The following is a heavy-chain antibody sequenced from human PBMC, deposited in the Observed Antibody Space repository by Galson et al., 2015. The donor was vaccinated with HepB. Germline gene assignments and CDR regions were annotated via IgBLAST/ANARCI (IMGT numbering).Heavy chain of an antibody. D-gene: IGHD3-22*01. CDR1: GYTFTSYY. J-gene: IGHJ3*02. CDR3: ARECYYDSSGQRDDAFDI. CDR2: INPSGGST. Sequence: SVKVSCKASGYTFTSYYMHWVRQAPGQGLEWMGIINPSGGSTSYAQKFQGRVTMTRDTSTSTVYMELSSLRSEDTAVYYCARECYYDSSGQRDDAFDIWGQGTMVTVSS. V-gene: IGHV1-46*01.